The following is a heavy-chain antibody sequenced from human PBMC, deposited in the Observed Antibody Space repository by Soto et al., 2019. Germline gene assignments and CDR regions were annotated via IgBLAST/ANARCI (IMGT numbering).Heavy chain of an antibody. D-gene: IGHD6-13*01. CDR3: AKSSSSWYGNWFDP. Sequence: GGSLRLSCAASGFTFSSYGMHWVRQAPGKGLEWVAVIPYDGSNKYYADSVKGRFTISRDNSKNTLYLQMNSLRAEDTSVYYCAKSSSSWYGNWFDPWGQGTLVTVSS. CDR1: GFTFSSYG. V-gene: IGHV3-30*18. CDR2: IPYDGSNK. J-gene: IGHJ5*02.